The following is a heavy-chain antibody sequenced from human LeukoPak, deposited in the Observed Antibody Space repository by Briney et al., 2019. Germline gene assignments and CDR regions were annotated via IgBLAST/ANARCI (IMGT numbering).Heavy chain of an antibody. J-gene: IGHJ4*02. D-gene: IGHD6-13*01. CDR2: INPNSGGT. V-gene: IGHV1-2*02. CDR3: ARVLAAAGTLAY. Sequence: ASVKVSCKASGCTFTGYYMHWVRQAPGQGLEWMGWINPNSGGTNYAQKFQGRVTMTRDTSISTAYMELSRLRSDDTAVYYCARVLAAAGTLAYWGQGTLVTVSS. CDR1: GCTFTGYY.